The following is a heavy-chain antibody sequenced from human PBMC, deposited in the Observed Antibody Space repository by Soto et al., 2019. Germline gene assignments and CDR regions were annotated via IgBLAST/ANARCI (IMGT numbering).Heavy chain of an antibody. V-gene: IGHV3-48*01. Sequence: EVQLVESGGGLVQPGGSLRLSCAASGFTFSSYSMNWVRQAPGKGLEWVSYISSSSSTIHYADSVKGRFTISRDNAKNTLYLQMTSLRADDTAVYCWAIDREGDGYNFDYWGQGTLVTVSS. CDR1: GFTFSSYS. CDR2: ISSSSSTI. CDR3: AIDREGDGYNFDY. D-gene: IGHD6-25*01. J-gene: IGHJ4*02.